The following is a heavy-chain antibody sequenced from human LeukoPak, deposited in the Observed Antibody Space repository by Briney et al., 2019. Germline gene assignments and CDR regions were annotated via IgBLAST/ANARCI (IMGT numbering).Heavy chain of an antibody. CDR3: ARHGTYYDILTFDY. CDR1: NGSISGYY. D-gene: IGHD3-9*01. Sequence: PSETLSLTCTVSNGSISGYYWSWIRQPPGKELEWLGYIYYSGSTNYNPSLKSRVTISVDTSKNQFSLKLSSVTAADTAVYYCARHGTYYDILTFDYWGQGTLVTVSS. J-gene: IGHJ4*02. V-gene: IGHV4-59*08. CDR2: IYYSGST.